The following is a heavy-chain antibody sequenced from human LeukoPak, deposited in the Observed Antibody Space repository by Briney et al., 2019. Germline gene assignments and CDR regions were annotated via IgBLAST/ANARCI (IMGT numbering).Heavy chain of an antibody. J-gene: IGHJ4*02. CDR1: GDSVSSNIVT. V-gene: IGHV6-1*01. Sequence: SQTLSLTCAFCGDSVSSNIVTWHWIRQSPSRGLEWLGRTYYRSKWFTDYALSVKSRITVNPDTAKNQFSLQLNSVTPEDTAVYYWVRLVGGVSNSWGQGTLVTVSS. CDR3: VRLVGGVSNS. CDR2: TYYRSKWFT. D-gene: IGHD3-10*01.